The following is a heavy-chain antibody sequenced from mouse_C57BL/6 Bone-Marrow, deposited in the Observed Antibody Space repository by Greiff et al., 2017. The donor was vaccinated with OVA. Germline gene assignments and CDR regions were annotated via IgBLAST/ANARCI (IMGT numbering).Heavy chain of an antibody. Sequence: VQLQQSGPELVKPGASVKISCKASGYSFTDYNMNWVKQSNGKSLEWIGVINPNYGTTSYNQKFKGKATLTVDQSSSTAYMQLNSLTSEDSAVYYCARSVYYCSSPAWFAYWGQGTLVTVSA. CDR2: INPNYGTT. D-gene: IGHD1-1*01. CDR1: GYSFTDYN. J-gene: IGHJ3*01. V-gene: IGHV1-39*01. CDR3: ARSVYYCSSPAWFAY.